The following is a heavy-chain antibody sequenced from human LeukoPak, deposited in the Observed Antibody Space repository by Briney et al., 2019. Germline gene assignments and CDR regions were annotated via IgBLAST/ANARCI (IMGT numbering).Heavy chain of an antibody. Sequence: GSLRLSCAASGFTFSSYAMSWVRQAPGKGLEWVSAISGSGGSTYYADSVKGRFTISRDNSKNTLYLQMNSLRAEDTAVYYCAKHPYDILTGYHISYYFDYWGQGTLVTVSS. CDR2: ISGSGGST. J-gene: IGHJ4*02. CDR3: AKHPYDILTGYHISYYFDY. V-gene: IGHV3-23*01. D-gene: IGHD3-9*01. CDR1: GFTFSSYA.